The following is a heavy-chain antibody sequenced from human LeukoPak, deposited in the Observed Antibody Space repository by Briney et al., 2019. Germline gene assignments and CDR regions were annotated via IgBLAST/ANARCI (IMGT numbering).Heavy chain of an antibody. CDR2: MDPNSGHT. D-gene: IGHD1-7*01. J-gene: IGHJ4*02. Sequence: ASVKVSCKASGYTFITSDINWVRQASGQGLEWMGYMDPNSGHTQFARKFQGRVTMTGDTSTSTAYMELSSLTPDDTATYYCTRKLRLDEHWGQGTLVAVSS. CDR1: GYTFITSD. V-gene: IGHV1-8*01. CDR3: TRKLRLDEH.